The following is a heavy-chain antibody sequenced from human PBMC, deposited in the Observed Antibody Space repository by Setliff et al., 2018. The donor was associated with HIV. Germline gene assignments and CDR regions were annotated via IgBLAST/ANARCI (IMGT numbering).Heavy chain of an antibody. V-gene: IGHV3-74*01. J-gene: IGHJ2*01. CDR3: ARSSVRRGSSSWYSEDSYWYFDL. Sequence: GSLRLSCVGSGFTFSSYWMHWVRLAPGKGLVWVSRINSDGSSIDYADSVKGRCSISRDNGKNTLYLQLNSLRAEDTAVYYCARSSVRRGSSSWYSEDSYWYFDLWGRGTLVTVSS. D-gene: IGHD6-13*01. CDR2: INSDGSSI. CDR1: GFTFSSYW.